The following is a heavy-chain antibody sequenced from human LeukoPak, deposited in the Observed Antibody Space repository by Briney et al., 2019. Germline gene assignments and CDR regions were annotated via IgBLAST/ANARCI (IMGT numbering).Heavy chain of an antibody. CDR1: GYTFTSYG. CDR2: ISAYNGNT. V-gene: IGHV1-18*04. Sequence: GASVKVSCKASGYTFTSYGISWVRQAPGQGLEWMGWISAYNGNTNYAQKLQGRVTMTTDTSTSTAYMELRSLRSDDTAVYYCARDRGSGWYEYYYYYGMDVWGKGTTVTVSS. D-gene: IGHD6-19*01. J-gene: IGHJ6*04. CDR3: ARDRGSGWYEYYYYYGMDV.